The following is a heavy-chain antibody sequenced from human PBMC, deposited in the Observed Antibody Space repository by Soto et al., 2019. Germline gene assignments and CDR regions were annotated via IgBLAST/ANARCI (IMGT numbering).Heavy chain of an antibody. CDR2: SSAYNGDT. Sequence: QVQLVQSGAEVKKPGASVKVSCKASGYTFTIYGISWVRQAPGQGLEWMGWSSAYNGDTNYAQKYQGRVTMTTDTSTSTGHMELRSLRFDDTAVYYCARVGQFTGWFDSWGQGTLVTVSS. V-gene: IGHV1-18*04. D-gene: IGHD1-26*01. J-gene: IGHJ5*01. CDR3: ARVGQFTGWFDS. CDR1: GYTFTIYG.